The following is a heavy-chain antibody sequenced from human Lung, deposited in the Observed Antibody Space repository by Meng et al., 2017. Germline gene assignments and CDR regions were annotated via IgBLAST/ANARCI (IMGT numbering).Heavy chain of an antibody. CDR3: ARENVGDGGYDFDF. Sequence: QVQLVQSGAEGKKPGASVKVSCKASGYTFTDYYIHWVRQAPGQGLEWMGRINPNSGGTNYVQKFQGRVTMTRDTSISTAYMELTRLRSDDTAIYYCARENVGDGGYDFDFWGRGTLVTVSS. V-gene: IGHV1-2*06. D-gene: IGHD5-12*01. CDR2: INPNSGGT. J-gene: IGHJ4*02. CDR1: GYTFTDYY.